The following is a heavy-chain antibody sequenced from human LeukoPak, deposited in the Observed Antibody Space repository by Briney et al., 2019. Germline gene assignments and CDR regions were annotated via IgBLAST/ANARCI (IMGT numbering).Heavy chain of an antibody. CDR1: GGSISSYS. V-gene: IGHV4-59*05. Sequence: SETLSLTCTVSGGSISSYSWNWIRQPPGKGLEWIGSIYYSGSTYYNPSLKSRVTISVDTSKNQFSLKLSSVTAADTAVYYCARHRRPNWFDPWGQGTLVTVSS. CDR2: IYYSGST. J-gene: IGHJ5*02. CDR3: ARHRRPNWFDP.